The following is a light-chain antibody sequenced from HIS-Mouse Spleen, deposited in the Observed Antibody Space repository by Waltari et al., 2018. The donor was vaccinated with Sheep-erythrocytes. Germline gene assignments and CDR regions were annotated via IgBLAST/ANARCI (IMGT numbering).Light chain of an antibody. V-gene: IGLV1-44*01. CDR3: AAWDDSLNGPV. CDR1: SPNIGSNT. J-gene: IGLJ3*02. Sequence: QSVLTQPPSASGTPGQRVPIPCSGSSPNIGSNTVNWYQQLPGPAPKLLIYSNNQRPSGVPDRFSGSKSGTSASLAISGLQSEDEADYYCAAWDDSLNGPVFGGGTKLTVL. CDR2: SNN.